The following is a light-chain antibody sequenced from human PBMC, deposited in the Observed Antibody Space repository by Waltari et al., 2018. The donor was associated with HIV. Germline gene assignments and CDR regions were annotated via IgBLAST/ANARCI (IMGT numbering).Light chain of an antibody. CDR2: DVS. CDR1: RSDVGGYNY. J-gene: IGLJ2*01. Sequence: QSALTPPASVSGSPGQSITISCTGTRSDVGGYNYVSWYQQHPGKAPKLMIYDVSNRPSGVSNRFSGSKSGNTASLTISGLQAEDEADYYCSSYTSSSTLKVFGGGTKLTVL. V-gene: IGLV2-14*01. CDR3: SSYTSSSTLKV.